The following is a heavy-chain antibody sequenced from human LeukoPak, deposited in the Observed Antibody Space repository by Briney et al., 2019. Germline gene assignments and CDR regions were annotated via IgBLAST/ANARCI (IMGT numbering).Heavy chain of an antibody. CDR1: GGSISSGDFY. D-gene: IGHD1-7*01. J-gene: IGHJ4*02. CDR3: AREVNWNSATLFFDC. CDR2: THYSGST. Sequence: SQTLSLTCTVSGGSISSGDFYWTWIRQNPGKGLEWIGYTHYSGSTYYNPSLKSRVTISVDTSKNQFSLKLSSVAAADTAVYYCAREVNWNSATLFFDCWGQGTLVNVSS. V-gene: IGHV4-31*03.